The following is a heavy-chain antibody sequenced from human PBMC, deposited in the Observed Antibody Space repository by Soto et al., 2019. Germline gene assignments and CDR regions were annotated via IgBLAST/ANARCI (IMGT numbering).Heavy chain of an antibody. V-gene: IGHV3-23*01. CDR1: GFTFSSYA. CDR2: ISGSGGST. J-gene: IGHJ5*02. D-gene: IGHD6-13*01. CDR3: ARRYDEAAAGTSYNWFDP. Sequence: GGSLRLSCAASGFTFSSYAMSWVRQAPGKGLEWVSAISGSGGSTYYADSVKGRFTISRDNSKNTLYLQMNSLRAEATAVYYCARRYDEAAAGTSYNWFDPWGQGTLVTVSS.